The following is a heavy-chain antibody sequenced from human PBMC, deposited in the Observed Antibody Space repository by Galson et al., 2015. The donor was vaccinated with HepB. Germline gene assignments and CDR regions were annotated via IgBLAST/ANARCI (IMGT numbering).Heavy chain of an antibody. CDR2: ISSSGSTI. V-gene: IGHV3-11*01. D-gene: IGHD6-6*01. CDR1: GLTFSDYY. Sequence: SLRLSCAASGLTFSDYYMSWIRQAPGKGLEWVSYISSSGSTIYYADSVKGRFTISRDNAKNSLYLQMNSLRAEDTAVYYCARVPPAARGFWFDPWGQGTLVTVSS. J-gene: IGHJ5*02. CDR3: ARVPPAARGFWFDP.